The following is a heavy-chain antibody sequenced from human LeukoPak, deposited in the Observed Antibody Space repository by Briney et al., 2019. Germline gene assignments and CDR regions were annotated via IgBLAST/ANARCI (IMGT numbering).Heavy chain of an antibody. J-gene: IGHJ4*02. V-gene: IGHV3-64D*06. Sequence: GGSLRLSCSASGFTFSSYAMDWVRQAPGKGLEYVSTFSSNGGSTYYADSVKGRFTISRDDSKNTLYLRMSSLRAEDTAVYYCVKEGDYGYYFDYWGQGTLVTVSS. CDR1: GFTFSSYA. CDR3: VKEGDYGYYFDY. CDR2: FSSNGGST. D-gene: IGHD3-16*01.